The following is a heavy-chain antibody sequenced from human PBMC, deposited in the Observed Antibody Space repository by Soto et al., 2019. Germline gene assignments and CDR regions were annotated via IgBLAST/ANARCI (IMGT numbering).Heavy chain of an antibody. CDR2: IHYSGST. V-gene: IGHV4-31*03. Sequence: QVQLQESGPGLVEPSQTLSLTCTVSGDSITSGTHNWSWIRQFPGKVLEWIAFIHYSGSTSYNPSLNSRVIISLDTSRNQFSLRLSSVTVADTAVYYCTAGRDASKTKYWGQGTLVTVSP. CDR1: GDSITSGTHN. D-gene: IGHD1-1*01. CDR3: TAGRDASKTKY. J-gene: IGHJ4*02.